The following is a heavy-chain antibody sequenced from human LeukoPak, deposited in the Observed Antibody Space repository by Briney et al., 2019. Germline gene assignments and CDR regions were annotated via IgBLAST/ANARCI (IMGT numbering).Heavy chain of an antibody. D-gene: IGHD3-10*01. Sequence: SETLSLTCTVSGGSISSYYWSWIRQPPGKGLEWIGNIYHSGSTYYSPSLKSRVTISVDTSKNQFSLKLSSVTAADTAVYYCAREGYSYGSGYMSWFDPWGQGTLVTVSS. V-gene: IGHV4-59*04. CDR1: GGSISSYY. CDR2: IYHSGST. J-gene: IGHJ5*02. CDR3: AREGYSYGSGYMSWFDP.